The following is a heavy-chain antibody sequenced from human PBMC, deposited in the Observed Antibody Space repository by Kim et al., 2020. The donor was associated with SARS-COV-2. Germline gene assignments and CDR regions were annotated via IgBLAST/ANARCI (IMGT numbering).Heavy chain of an antibody. Sequence: GESLKISCKGSGYSFTSYWIGWVRQMPGKGLEWMGIIYPGDYDTRYSPSFQGQVTISADKSIRTAYLQWSSLKASDTAMYYCARLWSDDSFDIGMDVWGQGTPVTVSS. CDR3: ARLWSDDSFDIGMDV. CDR2: IYPGDYDT. CDR1: GYSFTSYW. J-gene: IGHJ6*02. V-gene: IGHV5-51*01. D-gene: IGHD3-22*01.